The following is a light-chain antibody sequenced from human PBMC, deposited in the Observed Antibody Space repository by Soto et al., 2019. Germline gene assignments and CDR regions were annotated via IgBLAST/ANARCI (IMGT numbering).Light chain of an antibody. J-gene: IGLJ1*01. CDR1: SSNIGAGFD. V-gene: IGLV1-40*01. CDR2: GNN. Sequence: QSVLTQSPSVSGAPGQRVSISCTGTSSNIGAGFDVHWYQQLPATAPKLLIYGNNNRPSGVPDPFSGSKSGTSASLAITGLQAEDEADYYCQSYDTSLSGGAVFGTGTKLTVL. CDR3: QSYDTSLSGGAV.